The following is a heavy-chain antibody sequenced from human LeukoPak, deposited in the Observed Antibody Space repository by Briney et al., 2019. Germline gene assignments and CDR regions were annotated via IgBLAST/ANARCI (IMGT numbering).Heavy chain of an antibody. CDR3: ARLYLPATRFDY. V-gene: IGHV4-39*01. J-gene: IGHJ4*02. CDR2: IYYSGRTYYIGNIYYNGSA. CDR1: RGSISSSSYY. D-gene: IGHD5-24*01. Sequence: SETLSLTCPFSRGSISSSSYYWGWIRQPPGKGLECVGSIYYSGRTYYIGNIYYNGSAYYNPSLKSRVTISVDTSKNQFSLKLTSVTAADTAVYYCARLYLPATRFDYWGQGTLVTVSS.